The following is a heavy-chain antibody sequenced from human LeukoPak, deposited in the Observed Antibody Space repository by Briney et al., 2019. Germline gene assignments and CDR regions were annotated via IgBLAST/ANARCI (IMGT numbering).Heavy chain of an antibody. CDR2: IYYSGST. V-gene: IGHV4-39*07. Sequence: SETLSLTCTVSGGSISSSSYYWGWIRQPPGKGLEWIGSIYYSGSTYYNPSLKSRVTISVDTSKNQFSLKLSSVTAADTAVYYCAILTFGGVIAPSGAFDIWGQGTMVTVSS. CDR1: GGSISSSSYY. CDR3: AILTFGGVIAPSGAFDI. J-gene: IGHJ3*02. D-gene: IGHD3-16*02.